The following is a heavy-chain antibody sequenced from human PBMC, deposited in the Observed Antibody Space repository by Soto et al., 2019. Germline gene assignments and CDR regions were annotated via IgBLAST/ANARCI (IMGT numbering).Heavy chain of an antibody. CDR3: ARAVTTSDYYYYYMDV. Sequence: QVQLVQSGAEVKKPGSSVKVSCKASGGTFSSYTISWVRQAPGQGLEWMGTIIPILGIANYAQKFQGRVTITADKSTSTAYMELSSLRSEATAVYYCARAVTTSDYYYYYMDVWGKGATVTVS. CDR2: IIPILGIA. CDR1: GGTFSSYT. D-gene: IGHD4-4*01. J-gene: IGHJ6*03. V-gene: IGHV1-69*02.